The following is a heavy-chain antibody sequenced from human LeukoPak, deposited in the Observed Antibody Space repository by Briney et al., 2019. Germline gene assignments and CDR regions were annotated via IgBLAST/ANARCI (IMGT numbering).Heavy chain of an antibody. J-gene: IGHJ4*02. Sequence: GGSLRLSCVASGFTVGSSYMGWVRQAPGKGLDWVSIIYSGGSTYYADSVQGRFTISRHNSKNTLFLQMDSLTPEDTAVYYCARAGYYYDSSGYYHPFDYWGQGTLVTVSS. D-gene: IGHD3-22*01. CDR2: IYSGGST. CDR1: GFTVGSSY. CDR3: ARAGYYYDSSGYYHPFDY. V-gene: IGHV3-53*04.